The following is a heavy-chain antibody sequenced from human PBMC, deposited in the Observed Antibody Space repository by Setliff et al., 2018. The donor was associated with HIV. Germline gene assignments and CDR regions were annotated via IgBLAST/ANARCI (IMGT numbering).Heavy chain of an antibody. D-gene: IGHD3-16*01. Sequence: SETLSLTCTVSGGSISSSSYYWSWIRLPPGKGLEWIGEINHSGSINYNPFLRSRATISMGWPENDFSLRLTSVTASDTAVYYCAQNFGWALGNWGPGTLVTVSS. CDR3: AQNFGWALGN. J-gene: IGHJ4*02. V-gene: IGHV4-61*05. CDR2: INHSGSI. CDR1: GGSISSSSYY.